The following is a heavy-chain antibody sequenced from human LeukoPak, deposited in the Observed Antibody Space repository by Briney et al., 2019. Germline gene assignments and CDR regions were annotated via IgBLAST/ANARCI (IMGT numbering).Heavy chain of an antibody. J-gene: IGHJ3*02. CDR3: ATEGVVGATRAFDI. V-gene: IGHV3-30*03. Sequence: GGSLRLSCAASGFTFSSYGMHWVRQAPGRGLEWVAVISYDGSNKYYADSVKGRFTISRDNSKNTLYLQMNSLRAEDTAVYYCATEGVVGATRAFDIWGQGTMVTVSS. D-gene: IGHD1-26*01. CDR1: GFTFSSYG. CDR2: ISYDGSNK.